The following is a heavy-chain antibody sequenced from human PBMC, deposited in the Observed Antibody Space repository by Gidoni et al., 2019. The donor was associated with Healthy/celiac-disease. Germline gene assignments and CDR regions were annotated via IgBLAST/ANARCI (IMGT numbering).Heavy chain of an antibody. V-gene: IGHV4-61*02. CDR2: IYTSGST. CDR3: ARGERYNWNYEDY. Sequence: QVQLQESCPGLVKPSQTLSLTCPVSGGSISSGSYYWSWIRQPAGKGLEWIGRIYTSGSTNYNPSLKSRVTISVDTSKNQFSLKLSSVTAADTAVYYCARGERYNWNYEDYWGQGTLVTVSS. CDR1: GGSISSGSYY. J-gene: IGHJ4*02. D-gene: IGHD1-7*01.